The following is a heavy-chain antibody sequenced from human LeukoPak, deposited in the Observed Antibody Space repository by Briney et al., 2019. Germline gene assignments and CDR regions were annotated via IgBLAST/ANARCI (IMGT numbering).Heavy chain of an antibody. CDR2: ISSSSTYT. V-gene: IGHV3-11*05. J-gene: IGHJ4*02. Sequence: KPGGSLRLSCAASGFILSDYYMTWIRQAAGKGLEWVSYISSSSTYTNYADSVKGRFTISRDNAKNSLYLQMDSLRAEDTAVYFCAREFSFRGDSTLTTLRYFDYWGQGTLVTVSS. CDR3: AREFSFRGDSTLTTLRYFDY. CDR1: GFILSDYY. D-gene: IGHD4-17*01.